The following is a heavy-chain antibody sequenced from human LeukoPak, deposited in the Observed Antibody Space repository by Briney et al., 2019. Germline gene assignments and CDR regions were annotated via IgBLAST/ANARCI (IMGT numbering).Heavy chain of an antibody. CDR2: INHSGST. D-gene: IGHD2-15*01. CDR3: ARDKKDYYYYGMDV. J-gene: IGHJ6*04. CDR1: GESFSGYY. V-gene: IGHV4-34*01. Sequence: PSETLSLTCAVYGESFSGYYWSWIRQPPGKGLEWIGEINHSGSTNYNPSLKSRVTISVDTSKNQFSLKLSSVTAADTAVYYCARDKKDYYYYGMDVWAKGPRSPSPQ.